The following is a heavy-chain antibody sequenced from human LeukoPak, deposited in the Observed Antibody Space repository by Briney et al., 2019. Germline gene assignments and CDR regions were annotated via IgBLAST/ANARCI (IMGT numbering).Heavy chain of an antibody. J-gene: IGHJ4*02. CDR2: IYYSGST. Sequence: KASETLSLTCSVSGGSSSGYYWSWIRQPPGKGLEWIGYIYYSGSTNYDPSLKSRVTISLDTSKNQFSLKLTSVTAADTAVYHCARHLPNRGCFDYWGQGTLVTVSS. V-gene: IGHV4-59*08. D-gene: IGHD3-10*01. CDR3: ARHLPNRGCFDY. CDR1: GGSSSGYY.